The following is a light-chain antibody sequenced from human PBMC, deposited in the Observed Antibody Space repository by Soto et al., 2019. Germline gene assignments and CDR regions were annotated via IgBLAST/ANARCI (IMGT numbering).Light chain of an antibody. J-gene: IGLJ1*01. CDR1: SSDVGNYNY. Sequence: QSVLNQPAAVSGSPGQSITISCTGTSSDVGNYNYVSWYQQYPGRVPKLLIYMVSNRASGVSNRFSGSKSGNTASLTISGLQAEDEADYFCTSPTPGSLYVFGTGTKVTVL. CDR2: MVS. CDR3: TSPTPGSLYV. V-gene: IGLV2-14*01.